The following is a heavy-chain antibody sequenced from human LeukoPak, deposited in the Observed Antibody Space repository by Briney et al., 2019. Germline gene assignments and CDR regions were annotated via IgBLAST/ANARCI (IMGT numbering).Heavy chain of an antibody. V-gene: IGHV4-38-2*01. Sequence: GSLRLSCAASGFTVSNAWMSWVRQPPGKGLEWIGSIYYSGSTYYNPSLKSRVTISVDTSKNQFSLKLSSVTAADTAVYYCVMSDYVWGSRYNWFDPWGQGTLVTVSS. CDR2: IYYSGST. CDR3: VMSDYVWGSRYNWFDP. CDR1: GFTVSNAW. D-gene: IGHD3-16*01. J-gene: IGHJ5*02.